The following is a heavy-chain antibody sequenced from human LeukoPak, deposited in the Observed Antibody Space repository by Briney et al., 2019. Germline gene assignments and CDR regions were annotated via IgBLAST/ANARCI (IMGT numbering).Heavy chain of an antibody. J-gene: IGHJ4*02. Sequence: PGGSLRLSCAASGFTFSSYAMSWVRQAPGEGLEWVSVISGSGATYYADSVKGRFTISRDNSKNTLFLEMNSLRADDTAVYYCAKDLSLNWNYFDYWGQGALVTVSS. CDR2: ISGSGAT. D-gene: IGHD1-20*01. V-gene: IGHV3-23*01. CDR3: AKDLSLNWNYFDY. CDR1: GFTFSSYA.